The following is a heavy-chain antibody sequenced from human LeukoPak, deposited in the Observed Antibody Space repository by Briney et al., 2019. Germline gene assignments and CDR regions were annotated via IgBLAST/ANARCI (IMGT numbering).Heavy chain of an antibody. CDR2: INHSGST. D-gene: IGHD3-16*02. Sequence: SETLSLTCAVYGGSFSGYYWSWIRQPPGKGLEWIGEINHSGSTNYNPSLKSRVTISVDTSKNQFSLKLSSVTAADTAVYYCASNKAWGGYRLRYWGQGTLVTVSS. J-gene: IGHJ4*02. V-gene: IGHV4-34*01. CDR1: GGSFSGYY. CDR3: ASNKAWGGYRLRY.